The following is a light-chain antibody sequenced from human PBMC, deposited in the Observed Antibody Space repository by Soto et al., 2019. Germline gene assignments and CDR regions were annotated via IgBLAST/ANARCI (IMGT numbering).Light chain of an antibody. CDR3: SSYTSSITLVV. CDR1: SSDVGGYNY. CDR2: DVS. Sequence: QSALTQPASVSGSPGQWITISCTGTSSDVGGYNYVSWYQQHPGKAPKLMIYDVSNRPSGVSNRFSGSKSGNTASLTISGLQAEDEADYYCSSYTSSITLVVFGGGTQLTVL. J-gene: IGLJ2*01. V-gene: IGLV2-14*01.